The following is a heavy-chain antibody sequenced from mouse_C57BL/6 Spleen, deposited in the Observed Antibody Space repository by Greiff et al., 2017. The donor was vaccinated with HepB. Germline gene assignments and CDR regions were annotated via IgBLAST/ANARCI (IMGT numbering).Heavy chain of an antibody. CDR1: GYTFTDYE. V-gene: IGHV1-15*01. D-gene: IGHD2-1*01. Sequence: QVQLQQSGAELVRPGASVTLSCKASGYTFTDYEMHWVKQTPVHGLEWIGAIDPETGGTAYNQKFKGKAILTADKSSSTAYMELRSLTSEDSAVYYCTRVYYGSYDAMDYWGQGTSVTVSS. CDR3: TRVYYGSYDAMDY. J-gene: IGHJ4*01. CDR2: IDPETGGT.